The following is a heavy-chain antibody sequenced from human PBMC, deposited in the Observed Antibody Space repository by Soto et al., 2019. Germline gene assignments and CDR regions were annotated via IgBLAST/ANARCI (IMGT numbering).Heavy chain of an antibody. CDR3: AKGRALRYFDWLVNDY. Sequence: GGPLRLSYAASGFTFSNYGVHWVRQAPGKGLEWVAVISYDGSNKYYADSVKGRFTISRDNSKNTLYLQMNSLRAEDTAVYYCAKGRALRYFDWLVNDYWGQGTLVTVSS. V-gene: IGHV3-30*18. CDR2: ISYDGSNK. D-gene: IGHD3-9*01. CDR1: GFTFSNYG. J-gene: IGHJ4*02.